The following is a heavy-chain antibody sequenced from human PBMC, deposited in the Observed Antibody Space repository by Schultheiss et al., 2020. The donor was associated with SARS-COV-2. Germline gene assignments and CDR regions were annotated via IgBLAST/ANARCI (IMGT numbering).Heavy chain of an antibody. J-gene: IGHJ6*02. Sequence: GGSLRLSCAASGFTFDDYAMHWVRQAPGKGLEWVSGISWNSGSIGYADSVKGRFTISRDNAKNSLYLQMNSLRVEDTALYYCAKVHAGGYYYGMDVWGQGTTVTVSS. D-gene: IGHD3-10*01. V-gene: IGHV3-9*01. CDR3: AKVHAGGYYYGMDV. CDR2: ISWNSGSI. CDR1: GFTFDDYA.